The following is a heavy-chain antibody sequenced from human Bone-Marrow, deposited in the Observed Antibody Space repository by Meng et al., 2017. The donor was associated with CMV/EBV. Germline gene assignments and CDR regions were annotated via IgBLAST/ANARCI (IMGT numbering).Heavy chain of an antibody. J-gene: IGHJ5*02. Sequence: LVQVGWGVALPRSCLGFSCTATGFILRSYGLHWLRKPPGMGLELVDVIMHDGRTRYNTDSMKGGFNTNREISTKTVYMEMDNMTPEDKAIYSPANGLELWFDQWGQGTLVTVSS. CDR1: GFILRSYG. V-gene: IGHV3-30*18. CDR2: IMHDGRTR. D-gene: IGHD3-10*01. CDR3: ANGLELWFDQ.